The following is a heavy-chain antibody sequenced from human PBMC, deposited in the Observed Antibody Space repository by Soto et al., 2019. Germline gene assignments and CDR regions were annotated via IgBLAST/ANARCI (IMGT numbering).Heavy chain of an antibody. CDR3: ARGFSAGKGSPPDY. Sequence: EVRLLESGGGLVQPGGSLRLSCAASGFTFSNYAMTWVRQAPGKGLAWVSGLNGSGGSTSSADSVKGRFAISRDNSKNTLYLQMNSLRDGDTAAYYCARGFSAGKGSPPDYCGQGTLVTVSA. CDR2: LNGSGGST. CDR1: GFTFSNYA. V-gene: IGHV3-23*01. D-gene: IGHD3-10*01. J-gene: IGHJ4*02.